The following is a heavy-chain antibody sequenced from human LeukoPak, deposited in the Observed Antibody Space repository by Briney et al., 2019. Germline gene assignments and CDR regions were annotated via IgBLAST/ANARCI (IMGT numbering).Heavy chain of an antibody. Sequence: KAGGSLRLSCAASGFSFSTYSMNWVRQAPGKGLEWVSSITSGSNYIHYADSVRGRFTISRDNAKNSLYLQMNSLRVEDTAVYYCARGYCSGGSCYFDYWGQGTLVTVSS. CDR3: ARGYCSGGSCYFDY. V-gene: IGHV3-21*01. D-gene: IGHD2-15*01. CDR2: ITSGSNYI. CDR1: GFSFSTYS. J-gene: IGHJ4*02.